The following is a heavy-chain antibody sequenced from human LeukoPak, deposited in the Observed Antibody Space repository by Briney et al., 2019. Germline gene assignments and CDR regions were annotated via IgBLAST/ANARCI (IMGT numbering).Heavy chain of an antibody. J-gene: IGHJ4*02. V-gene: IGHV4-59*01. CDR3: ARVGYSYGFTYEYYFDY. D-gene: IGHD5-18*01. Sequence: PSETLSLTCTVSGGSISSYYWSWIRQPPGKGLEWIGYIYYSGSTNYNPSLKSRVTISVDTSKNQFSLKLSSVTAADTAVYYCARVGYSYGFTYEYYFDYWGQGTLVTVSS. CDR2: IYYSGST. CDR1: GGSISSYY.